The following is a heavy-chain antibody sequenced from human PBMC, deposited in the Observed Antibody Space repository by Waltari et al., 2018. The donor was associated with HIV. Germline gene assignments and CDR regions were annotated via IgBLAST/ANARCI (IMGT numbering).Heavy chain of an antibody. D-gene: IGHD3-10*01. CDR2: IYSGGST. CDR3: ARNTYGSGSDLDYYGMDV. J-gene: IGHJ6*02. Sequence: EVQLVETGGGLIQPGGSLRPSCAASGFTVSSNYMTGVRQAPGKGLEWVSVIYSGGSTYYADSVKGRFTISRDKSKNTLYLQMNSLRAEDTAVYYCARNTYGSGSDLDYYGMDVWGQGTTVTVSS. V-gene: IGHV3-53*02. CDR1: GFTVSSNY.